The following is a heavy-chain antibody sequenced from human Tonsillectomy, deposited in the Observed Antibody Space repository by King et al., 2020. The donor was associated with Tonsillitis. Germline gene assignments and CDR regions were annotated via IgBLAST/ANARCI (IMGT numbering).Heavy chain of an antibody. J-gene: IGHJ5*02. D-gene: IGHD3-22*01. Sequence: VQLVESGGGVVQPGGSLRLSCAASGFTFSSYGMHWVRQAPGKGLEWVAFIRYDGSNKYYADSVKGRFTISRDNSKNTLYLQMNSLRAEDTAVYYCAKDLRYDSSCYYLWGHGTLVTVSS. CDR2: IRYDGSNK. CDR1: GFTFSSYG. V-gene: IGHV3-30*02. CDR3: AKDLRYDSSCYYL.